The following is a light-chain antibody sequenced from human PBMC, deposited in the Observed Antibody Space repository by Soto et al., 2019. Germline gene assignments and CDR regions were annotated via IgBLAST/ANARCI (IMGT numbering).Light chain of an antibody. Sequence: QSALTQPRSVPGSPGQSVTISCTGTSSDVGGYNYVSWYQQHPGKAPKLMIYDVSKRPSGVPDRFSGSKSGNTASLTISGLQAEDEADYCCCSYAGSYAFGVVFGGGTKLTVL. V-gene: IGLV2-11*01. CDR1: SSDVGGYNY. CDR3: CSYAGSYAFGVV. CDR2: DVS. J-gene: IGLJ2*01.